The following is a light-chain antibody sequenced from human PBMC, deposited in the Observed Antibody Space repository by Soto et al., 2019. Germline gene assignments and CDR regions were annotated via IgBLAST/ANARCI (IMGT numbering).Light chain of an antibody. J-gene: IGKJ2*01. V-gene: IGKV3-20*01. Sequence: DIVLTQSPGTLSLSPGERATLSCRASQSVTSSYLAWYQQKPGQAPRLLIYDASSRATGIPDRFSGSGSGTDFTLNISGLEPEDSALYYCQQYGNSPMYNFGQGTKLEIK. CDR3: QQYGNSPMYN. CDR2: DAS. CDR1: QSVTSSY.